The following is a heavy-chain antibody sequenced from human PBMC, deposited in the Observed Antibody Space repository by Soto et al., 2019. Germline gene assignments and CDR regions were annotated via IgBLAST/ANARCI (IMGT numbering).Heavy chain of an antibody. CDR3: ARDLRKAGATTSGY. D-gene: IGHD1-26*01. CDR1: GFTFSSYA. J-gene: IGHJ4*02. Sequence: GSLRLSCAASGFTFSSYAMHWVRQAPGKGLEWVAVISYDGSNKYYADSVEGRFTISRDNSKNTLYLQMNSLRAEDTAVYYCARDLRKAGATTSGYWGQGTLVTVSS. V-gene: IGHV3-30-3*01. CDR2: ISYDGSNK.